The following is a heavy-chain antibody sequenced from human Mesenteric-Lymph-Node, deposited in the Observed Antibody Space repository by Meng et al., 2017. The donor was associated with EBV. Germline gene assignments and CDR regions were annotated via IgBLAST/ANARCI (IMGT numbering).Heavy chain of an antibody. CDR1: GESFSDHY. CDR2: MNHDGRA. CDR3: ARSPGWYSLDY. D-gene: IGHD6-19*01. Sequence: QVQIQGGGAGLLKPSESLSLICTVYGESFSDHYWSWIRQPPGKGPQWIGDMNHDGRANYNPSLKSRVTISADKSKNQFSLKLNSVTAADTAVYYCARSPGWYSLDYWGQGTLVTVSS. J-gene: IGHJ4*02. V-gene: IGHV4-34*01.